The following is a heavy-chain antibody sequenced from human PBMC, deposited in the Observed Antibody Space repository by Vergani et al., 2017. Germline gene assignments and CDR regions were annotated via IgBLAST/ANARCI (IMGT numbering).Heavy chain of an antibody. V-gene: IGHV3-23*01. D-gene: IGHD5/OR15-5a*01. CDR2: VSGSSATP. J-gene: IGHJ4*02. CDR3: TKGIRGYTVYFFDY. CDR1: GFSFPGYA. Sequence: EVQLLESGGGLVQPGGSLRLSCEASGFSFPGYAMSWVRQAPGKGLEWVSSVSGSSATPYYADSVKGRFIISRDNSKNTLHLQMNSLRADDTAVYYCTKGIRGYTVYFFDYWGQGTLATVSS.